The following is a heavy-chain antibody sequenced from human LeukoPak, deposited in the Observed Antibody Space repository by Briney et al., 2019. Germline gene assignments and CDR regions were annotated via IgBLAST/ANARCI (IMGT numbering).Heavy chain of an antibody. D-gene: IGHD1-1*01. J-gene: IGHJ5*02. CDR1: GGSISSYY. CDR2: IYYSGST. Sequence: SETLSLTCTVSGGSISSYYWSWIRQPPGKGLEWIGYIYYSGSTNYNPSLKSRVTISVDTSKNQFSLKLNSVTAADTAVYYCARGPRGGTSRGNWFDPWGQEPSSPSPQ. CDR3: ARGPRGGTSRGNWFDP. V-gene: IGHV4-59*01.